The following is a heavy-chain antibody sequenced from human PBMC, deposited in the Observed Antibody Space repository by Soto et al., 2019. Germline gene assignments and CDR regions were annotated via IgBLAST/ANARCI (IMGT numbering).Heavy chain of an antibody. CDR3: AHFSGSYSLFFDQ. V-gene: IGHV2-5*02. J-gene: IGHJ4*02. CDR1: GFSLSVSGQG. CDR2: TYWDDAK. Sequence: SGPTLVNPPQTLTLSCAFSGFSLSVSGQGVAWIRQPPGKALEWLARTYWDDAKGYRPSLESRLTRTTHTPRNEVVLTMTNMDPVDTATYYCAHFSGSYSLFFDQWGQGMLVTVCS. D-gene: IGHD3-10*01.